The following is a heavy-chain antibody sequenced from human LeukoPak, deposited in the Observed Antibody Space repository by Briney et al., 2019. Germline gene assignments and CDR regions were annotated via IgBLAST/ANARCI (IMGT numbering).Heavy chain of an antibody. D-gene: IGHD3-9*01. Sequence: SETLSLTCTVSGGSISSGSYYWSWIRQPAGKGLEWIGRIYTSGSTNYNPSLKSRVTISVDTSKNQFSLKLSSVTAADTAVYYCARESTLRYFDWLLDYWGQGTLVTVSS. CDR1: GGSISSGSYY. J-gene: IGHJ4*02. V-gene: IGHV4-61*02. CDR2: IYTSGST. CDR3: ARESTLRYFDWLLDY.